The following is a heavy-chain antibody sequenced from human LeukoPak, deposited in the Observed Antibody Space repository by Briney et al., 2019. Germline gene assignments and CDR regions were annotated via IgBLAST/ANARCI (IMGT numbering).Heavy chain of an antibody. CDR2: MNSDGSST. CDR1: GFTFSRYW. D-gene: IGHD2-15*01. CDR3: TRGDYCSSGTCYSHSDY. Sequence: AGGSLRLSCAASGFTFSRYWMHWVRQAPGKGLVWVSRMNSDGSSTSYADSVKGRFTISRDNAKNTVFLQMSSLRAEDTAMYYCTRGDYCSSGTCYSHSDYWGQGTLVTVSS. J-gene: IGHJ4*02. V-gene: IGHV3-74*01.